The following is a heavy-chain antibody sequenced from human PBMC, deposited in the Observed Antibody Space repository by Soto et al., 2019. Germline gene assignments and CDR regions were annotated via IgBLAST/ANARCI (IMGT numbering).Heavy chain of an antibody. D-gene: IGHD3-10*01. V-gene: IGHV3-30*03. CDR3: ARAYYFGSGTSYTLYY. CDR1: GFTFSTYG. J-gene: IGHJ4*02. Sequence: GGSLRLSCAASGFTFSTYGLPWVRQAPGKGLEWVAVISDDGVSKYYADSVQGRFTISRDNSESVVLLQMNSLRPDDTALYFWARAYYFGSGTSYTLYYWGQGTLVTVSS. CDR2: ISDDGVSK.